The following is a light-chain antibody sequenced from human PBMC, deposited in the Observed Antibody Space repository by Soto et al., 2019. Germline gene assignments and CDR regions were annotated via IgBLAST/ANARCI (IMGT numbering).Light chain of an antibody. V-gene: IGKV3-11*01. J-gene: IGKJ5*01. CDR2: AAS. CDR3: QQRSNWPHSIT. CDR1: QSVSDR. Sequence: EIVLTQSPDTLSLSPGERATLSCRASQSVSDRVVWYQQKSGQAPSLLIYAASTRAAGVPARFSGSGSGTEFTLTISSLEPEDFAVYYCQQRSNWPHSITFGQGTRLEIK.